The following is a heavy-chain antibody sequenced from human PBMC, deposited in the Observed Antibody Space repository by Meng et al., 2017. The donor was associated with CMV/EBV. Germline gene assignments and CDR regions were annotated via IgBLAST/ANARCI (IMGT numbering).Heavy chain of an antibody. Sequence: GGSLRLSCAASGFTFSTAWMSWVRQAPGKGLEWVGRIKSKTDGGTTDYAAPVKGRFTISRDDSKNTLYLQMNSLKTEDTAVNYCTTEASYYDSSGYYQGEDYFDYWGQGTLVTVSS. CDR1: GFTFSTAW. V-gene: IGHV3-15*01. CDR2: IKSKTDGGTT. J-gene: IGHJ4*02. CDR3: TTEASYYDSSGYYQGEDYFDY. D-gene: IGHD3-22*01.